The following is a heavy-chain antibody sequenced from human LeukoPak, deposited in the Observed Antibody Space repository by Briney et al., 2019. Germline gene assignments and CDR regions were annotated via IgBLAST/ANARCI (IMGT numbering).Heavy chain of an antibody. D-gene: IGHD2-2*01. V-gene: IGHV3-73*01. Sequence: GGSLRLSCAASGFTFSGSAVHWVRQASGKGLEWVGRIRSKANSYATAYAASVKGRFTISRDDSKNTAYLQMNSLKTEDTAVYYCTYGGGSQVVGMPWGYYGMDVWGQGTTVTVSS. CDR2: IRSKANSYAT. CDR3: TYGGGSQVVGMPWGYYGMDV. J-gene: IGHJ6*02. CDR1: GFTFSGSA.